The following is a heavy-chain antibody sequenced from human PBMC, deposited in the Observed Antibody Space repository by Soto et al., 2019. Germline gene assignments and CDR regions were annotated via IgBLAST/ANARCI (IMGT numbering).Heavy chain of an antibody. V-gene: IGHV4-34*01. CDR1: GGSFSDCY. Sequence: SETLSLTCAVYGGSFSDCYWSWIRQPPGKGLEWIGEINHSGSTNYNPSLKSRVTISVDKSKNQFSLKLSSVTAADTAVYYCARVTTSDSSWYGDFDYWGQGTLVTVSS. J-gene: IGHJ4*02. D-gene: IGHD6-13*01. CDR2: INHSGST. CDR3: ARVTTSDSSWYGDFDY.